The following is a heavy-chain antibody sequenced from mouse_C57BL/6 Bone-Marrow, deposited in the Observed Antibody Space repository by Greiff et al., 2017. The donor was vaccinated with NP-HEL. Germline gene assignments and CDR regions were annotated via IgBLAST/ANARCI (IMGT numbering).Heavy chain of an antibody. CDR3: ARWGVVAGRFAY. D-gene: IGHD1-1*01. CDR1: GYTFTSYW. Sequence: VQLQQPGAELVKPGASVKLSCKASGYTFTSYWMHWVKQRPGQGLEWIGMIHPNSGSTNYNEKFKSKATLTVDKSSSTAYMQLSSLTSEDSAVYYCARWGVVAGRFAYWGQGTLVTVSA. J-gene: IGHJ3*01. V-gene: IGHV1-64*01. CDR2: IHPNSGST.